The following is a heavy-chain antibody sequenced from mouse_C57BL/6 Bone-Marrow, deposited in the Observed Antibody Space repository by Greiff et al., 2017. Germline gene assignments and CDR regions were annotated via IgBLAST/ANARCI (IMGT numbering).Heavy chain of an antibody. CDR1: GYAFTNYL. J-gene: IGHJ3*01. CDR2: INPGSGGT. V-gene: IGHV1-54*01. D-gene: IGHD1-1*01. CDR3: ARSPFYYYGSSYRFAY. Sequence: SGAELVRPGTSVKVSCKASGYAFTNYLIEWVKQRPGQGLEWIGVINPGSGGTNYNEKFKGKSTLTADKSSSTAYMQLSSLTSEDSAVYFCARSPFYYYGSSYRFAYWGQGTLVTVSA.